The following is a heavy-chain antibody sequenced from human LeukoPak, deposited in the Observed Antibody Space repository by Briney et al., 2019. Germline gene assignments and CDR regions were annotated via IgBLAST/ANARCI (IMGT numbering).Heavy chain of an antibody. Sequence: PSETLSLTCTVSGGSVSSGSFYWSWIRQPPGKGLEWIGYIYYSGSTNYNPSLKSRVTISVDMSKSQFSLKLSSVAAADTAVYYCATRYCSGGSCRFDYWGQGTLVTVSS. D-gene: IGHD2-15*01. CDR2: IYYSGST. CDR1: GGSVSSGSFY. J-gene: IGHJ4*02. CDR3: ATRYCSGGSCRFDY. V-gene: IGHV4-61*01.